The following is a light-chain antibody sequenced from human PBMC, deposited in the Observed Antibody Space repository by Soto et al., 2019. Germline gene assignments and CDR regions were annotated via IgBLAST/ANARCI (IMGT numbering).Light chain of an antibody. CDR1: QSISTY. CDR3: QQSYSLPPTWT. Sequence: DIQMTQSPSSLSASVGDRVTITCRASQSISTYLNWYQQKAGLAPKLLIYAASSLQSGVPSRFSGSGSGTEFTLTISSLQPEDFATYYCQQSYSLPPTWTFGQGTKVDIK. J-gene: IGKJ1*01. V-gene: IGKV1-39*01. CDR2: AAS.